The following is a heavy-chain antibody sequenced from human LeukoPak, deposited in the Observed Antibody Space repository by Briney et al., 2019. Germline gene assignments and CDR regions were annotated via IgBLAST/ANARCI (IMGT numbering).Heavy chain of an antibody. V-gene: IGHV3-7*01. CDR1: GFTFSSYN. D-gene: IGHD3-10*02. CDR3: AELGITMIGGV. J-gene: IGHJ6*04. CDR2: IKQDGSEK. Sequence: PGGSLRLSCAASGFTFSSYNMNWVRQAPGKGLEGVANIKQDGSEKYYVDSVKGRFTISRDNAKNSLYLQMNSLRAEDTAVYYCAELGITMIGGVWGKGTTVTISS.